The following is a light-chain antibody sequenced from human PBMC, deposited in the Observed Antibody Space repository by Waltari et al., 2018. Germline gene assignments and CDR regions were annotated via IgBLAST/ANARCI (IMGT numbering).Light chain of an antibody. CDR2: DAS. J-gene: IGKJ5*01. Sequence: IVLTXSXXTLSLXXXXRXTLPCRASQSVSTYLAWYQQKPGQAPRLLMYDASNRATGIPARFSGSGSGTEFTLTISSLEPEDFAVYYCQQRSTWPPVTFGQGTRLEIK. V-gene: IGKV3-11*01. CDR1: QSVSTY. CDR3: QQRSTWPPVT.